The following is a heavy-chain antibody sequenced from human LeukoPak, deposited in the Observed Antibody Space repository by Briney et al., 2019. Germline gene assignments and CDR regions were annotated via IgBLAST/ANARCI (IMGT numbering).Heavy chain of an antibody. V-gene: IGHV3-7*01. D-gene: IGHD6-19*01. CDR3: ARARGFSVGWAVDAFDI. J-gene: IGHJ3*02. CDR2: IKQDGTEK. CDR1: GFTFTTYW. Sequence: GGSLRLSCAASGFTFTTYWMSWVRQAPGKGLEWVANIKQDGTEKYYVDSVKGRFTISRDNARNSLYLQMTSLSAEDTAVYYCARARGFSVGWAVDAFDIWGPGTVVTVSS.